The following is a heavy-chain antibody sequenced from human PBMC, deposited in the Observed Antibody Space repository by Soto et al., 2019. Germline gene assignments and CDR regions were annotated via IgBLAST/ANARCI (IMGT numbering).Heavy chain of an antibody. CDR3: ANSATVPSTIAY. CDR2: IIPIFGTA. Sequence: GASVKVSCKASGYKFSSYAIHWVRQAPGQGLEWMGGIIPIFGTANYAQKFQGRVTITADESTSTAYMELSSLRSEDTAVYYCANSATVPSTIAYWGQGTLVTVS. V-gene: IGHV1-69*13. J-gene: IGHJ4*02. D-gene: IGHD2-2*02. CDR1: GYKFSSYA.